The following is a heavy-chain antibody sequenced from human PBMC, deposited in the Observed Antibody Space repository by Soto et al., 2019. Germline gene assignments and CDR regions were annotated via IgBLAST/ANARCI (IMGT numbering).Heavy chain of an antibody. Sequence: SVKVSCKAPGDTFNSYGISWVRQAPGQGLEWMGGIVPMFGTTNLALKFEDRVTITADELTTTVYMEIRGLTSEDTAVYYCALFLVVVHLSDSFDFSGPATILTV. CDR3: ALFLVVVHLSDSFDF. J-gene: IGHJ3*01. CDR1: GDTFNSYG. CDR2: IVPMFGTT. D-gene: IGHD2-2*01. V-gene: IGHV1-69*13.